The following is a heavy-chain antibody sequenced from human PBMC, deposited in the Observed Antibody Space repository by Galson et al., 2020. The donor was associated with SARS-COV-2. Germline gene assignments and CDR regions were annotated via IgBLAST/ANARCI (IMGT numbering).Heavy chain of an antibody. CDR3: ARDKSVVGGISIAVIDY. V-gene: IGHV1-2*02. D-gene: IGHD3-10*01. CDR2: INPNSGGT. CDR1: GYTFTGYY. J-gene: IGHJ4*02. Sequence: ASVKVSCKASGYTFTGYYIHWVRQAPGQGLEWMGWINPNSGGTNYAQKFQGRVSMTRDTSISTAYMELSRLRYDDTAVYYCARDKSVVGGISIAVIDYWGQGTPVTVSS.